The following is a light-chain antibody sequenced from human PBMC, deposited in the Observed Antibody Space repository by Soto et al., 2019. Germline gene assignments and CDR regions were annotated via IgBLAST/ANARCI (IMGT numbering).Light chain of an antibody. CDR3: HQYGDSPT. V-gene: IGKV3-20*01. CDR2: GAS. J-gene: IGKJ1*01. CDR1: QSVVSDY. Sequence: EIVLTQSPGTLSLSPGERATLSCKASQSVVSDYLAWYQQKPGQAPRLLIYGASTRATGIPDRFSGSGSGTDFTLTISRLEPEDFAVYYCHQYGDSPTFGQWTKVEI.